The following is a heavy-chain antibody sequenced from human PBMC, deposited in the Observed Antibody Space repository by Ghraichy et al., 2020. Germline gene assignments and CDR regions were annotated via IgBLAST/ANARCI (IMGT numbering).Heavy chain of an antibody. D-gene: IGHD2-8*01. CDR3: AKMVYTTRYFDY. V-gene: IGHV4-39*01. Sequence: SETLSLTCTVSGGSISSSSYYWGWIRQPPGKGLEWIGSIYYSGSTYYNPSLKSRVTISVDTSKNQFSLKLSSVTAADTAVYYCAKMVYTTRYFDYWGQGTLVTVSS. CDR2: IYYSGST. J-gene: IGHJ4*02. CDR1: GGSISSSSYY.